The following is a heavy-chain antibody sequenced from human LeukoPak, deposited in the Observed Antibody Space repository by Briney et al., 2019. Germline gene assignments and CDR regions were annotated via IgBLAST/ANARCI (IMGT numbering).Heavy chain of an antibody. J-gene: IGHJ3*02. D-gene: IGHD3-10*01. CDR1: GFTFSSYW. V-gene: IGHV4-34*01. CDR2: INHSGST. Sequence: GSLRLSCAASGFTFSSYWMSWIRQPPGKGLEWIGEINHSGSTNYNPSLKSRVTISVDTSKNQFSLKLSSVTAADTAVYYCARGDYYGSGSYYGMTDAFDIWGQGTMVTVSS. CDR3: ARGDYYGSGSYYGMTDAFDI.